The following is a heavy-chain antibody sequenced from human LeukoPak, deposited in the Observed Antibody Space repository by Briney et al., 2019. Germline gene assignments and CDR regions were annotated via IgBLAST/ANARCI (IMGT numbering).Heavy chain of an antibody. Sequence: SETLSLTCTVSGGSISSYYWSWIRQPPGTGLEWIGYIYYSGSTNYNPSLKSRVTISVDTSKNQFSLELSSVTAADTAVYYCARGRRTYYDILTGYDFDYWGQGTLVTVSS. CDR3: ARGRRTYYDILTGYDFDY. V-gene: IGHV4-59*01. D-gene: IGHD3-9*01. CDR2: IYYSGST. J-gene: IGHJ4*02. CDR1: GGSISSYY.